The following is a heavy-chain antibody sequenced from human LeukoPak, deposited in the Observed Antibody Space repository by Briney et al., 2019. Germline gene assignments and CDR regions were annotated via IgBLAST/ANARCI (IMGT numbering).Heavy chain of an antibody. CDR1: GLTPSGYA. CDR3: AKLKAGNFDY. D-gene: IGHD6-19*01. CDR2: ISGSGGSR. V-gene: IGHV3-23*01. Sequence: GGSLRLSCAASGLTPSGYAMSWVRQAPGKGLEWVSFISGSGGSRYYADSVKGRFTISRDDSKNTIYLQMNSLRAEDTAVYYCAKLKAGNFDYWGQGTLVIVSS. J-gene: IGHJ4*02.